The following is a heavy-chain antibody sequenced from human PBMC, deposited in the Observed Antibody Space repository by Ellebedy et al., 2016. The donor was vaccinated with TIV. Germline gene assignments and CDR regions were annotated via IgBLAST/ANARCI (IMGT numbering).Heavy chain of an antibody. CDR2: IYYSGST. Sequence: MPGGSLRLSCTVSGGSISSYYWSWIRQPPGKGLEWIGYIYYSGSTNYNPSLKSRVTISVDTSKNQFSLKLSSVTAADTAVYYCARDSPGPTTAPRGGFDPWGQGTLVTVSS. CDR3: ARDSPGPTTAPRGGFDP. V-gene: IGHV4-59*01. D-gene: IGHD4-17*01. CDR1: GGSISSYY. J-gene: IGHJ5*02.